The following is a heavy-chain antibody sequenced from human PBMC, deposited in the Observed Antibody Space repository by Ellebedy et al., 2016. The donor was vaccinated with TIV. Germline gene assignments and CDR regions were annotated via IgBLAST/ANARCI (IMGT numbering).Heavy chain of an antibody. CDR1: GFAFDNYA. CDR3: ASFHYGAYDYFFDY. J-gene: IGHJ4*02. D-gene: IGHD4-17*01. CDR2: IWDSDYNT. V-gene: IGHV3-23*01. Sequence: GGSLRLSCAASGFAFDNYAMTWVRQAPGKGLEWVSTIWDSDYNTHYADSVEGRFAISRDNSKNTLYLEMSSLRPEDTAVYFCASFHYGAYDYFFDYWGQGTLVTVSS.